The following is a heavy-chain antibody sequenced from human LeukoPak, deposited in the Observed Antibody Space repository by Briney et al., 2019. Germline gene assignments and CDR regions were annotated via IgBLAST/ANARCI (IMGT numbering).Heavy chain of an antibody. CDR1: GYTFTNYP. CDR3: AREIMGDGDYDGDYVFDY. Sequence: ASVKVSCKASGYTFTNYPMNWVRQAPGQGLEWMGWINSNTGNPTYAQGFTGRFVFSLDTSVSTAYLQISSLKAEDTAVNYCAREIMGDGDYDGDYVFDYWGQGTLVTVFS. D-gene: IGHD4-17*01. J-gene: IGHJ4*02. V-gene: IGHV7-4-1*02. CDR2: INSNTGNP.